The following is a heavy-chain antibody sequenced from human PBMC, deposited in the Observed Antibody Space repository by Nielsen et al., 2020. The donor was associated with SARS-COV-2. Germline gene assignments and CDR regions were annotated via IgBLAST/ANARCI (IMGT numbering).Heavy chain of an antibody. CDR1: GFTFSDYY. J-gene: IGHJ3*01. Sequence: GGSLRLSCEASGFTFSDYYMSWIRQAPGKGLEWVSYISKSGTYPDYADSVKGRFTVSRDTARNSVLLQMHSLRADDTAVYYCARMEVQPCSGGSCDYGMGVWGQGTMVTVSS. V-gene: IGHV3-11*03. D-gene: IGHD2-15*01. CDR2: ISKSGTYP. CDR3: ARMEVQPCSGGSCDYGMGV.